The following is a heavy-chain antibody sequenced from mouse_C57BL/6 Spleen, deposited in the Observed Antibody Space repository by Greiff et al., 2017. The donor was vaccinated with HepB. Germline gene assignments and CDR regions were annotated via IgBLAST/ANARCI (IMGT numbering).Heavy chain of an antibody. V-gene: IGHV5-17*01. J-gene: IGHJ4*01. D-gene: IGHD1-1*01. CDR3: ARGSAVVGPYAMDY. CDR2: ISSGSSTI. CDR1: GFTFSDYG. Sequence: EVKLMESGGGLVKPGGSLKLSCAASGFTFSDYGMHWVRQAPEKGLEWVAYISSGSSTIYYADTVKGRFTISRDNAKNTLFLQMTSLRSEDTAMYYCARGSAVVGPYAMDYWGQGTSVTVSS.